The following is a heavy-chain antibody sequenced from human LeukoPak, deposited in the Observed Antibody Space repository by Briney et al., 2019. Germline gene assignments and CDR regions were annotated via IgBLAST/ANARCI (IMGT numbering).Heavy chain of an antibody. CDR2: INPNSGGT. Sequence: ASVKVSCKDSGYTFTGYYMHWVRQAPGQGLEWMGWINPNSGGTNYAQKFQGRVTMTRDTSISTAYMELSRLRSDDTAVYYCARDLVGYCSSTSCSPRPQNWFDPWGQGTLVTVSS. CDR1: GYTFTGYY. D-gene: IGHD2-2*01. V-gene: IGHV1-2*02. J-gene: IGHJ5*02. CDR3: ARDLVGYCSSTSCSPRPQNWFDP.